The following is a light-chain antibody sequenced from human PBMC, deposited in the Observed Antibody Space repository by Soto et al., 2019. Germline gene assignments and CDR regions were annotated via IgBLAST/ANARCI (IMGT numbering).Light chain of an antibody. Sequence: QAVVTQEPSLTVSPGGTVTLTCASSTGAVTSGYYPNWFQQKPGQALRALIYSTDNKYSWTPARFSGSLLGGKAALTLSGVQPEDEADYYCLLYYRGAVFGGGTKLTVL. CDR1: TGAVTSGYY. CDR2: STD. J-gene: IGLJ2*01. V-gene: IGLV7-43*01. CDR3: LLYYRGAV.